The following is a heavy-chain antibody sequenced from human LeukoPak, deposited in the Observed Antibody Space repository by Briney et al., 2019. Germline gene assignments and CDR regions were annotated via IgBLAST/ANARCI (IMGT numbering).Heavy chain of an antibody. Sequence: GGSLRLSCAASGFTFSSNAMHWVRQAPGKGLEYVSAISSIGGGTYYANSVKDRFTISRDNSKNTLYLQMGSLRAEDMAVYYCARASSRYHTIDYWGQGTLVTVSS. CDR1: GFTFSSNA. D-gene: IGHD6-13*01. V-gene: IGHV3-64*01. CDR3: ARASSRYHTIDY. CDR2: ISSIGGGT. J-gene: IGHJ4*02.